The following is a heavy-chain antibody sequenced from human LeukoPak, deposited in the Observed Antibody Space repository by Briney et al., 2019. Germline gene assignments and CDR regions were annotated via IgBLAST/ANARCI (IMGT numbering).Heavy chain of an antibody. V-gene: IGHV5-51*01. CDR2: IYPGDSDT. CDR1: GYGFTSYW. Sequence: GESLKISCKGSGYGFTSYWIGWVRQMPGKGLEWMGIIYPGDSDTRYSPSFQGQVTISADKSISTAYLQWSSLKASDTAMYYCAIRGYYYDSSGSDGFDPWGQGTLVTVSS. CDR3: AIRGYYYDSSGSDGFDP. J-gene: IGHJ5*02. D-gene: IGHD3-22*01.